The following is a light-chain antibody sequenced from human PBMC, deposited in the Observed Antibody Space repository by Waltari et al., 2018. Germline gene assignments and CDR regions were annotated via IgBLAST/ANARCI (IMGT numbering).Light chain of an antibody. Sequence: QSALTQPASVSGSPGQSITISCTGTSSDVGFYNYVSWYQQHPGKAPKLMIYDVSERPAGVCSRDAGSKSGNTAFLTISGRQAEDEADYYCNSYTGSSSWVFGGGTKLTVL. V-gene: IGLV2-14*01. CDR3: NSYTGSSSWV. J-gene: IGLJ3*02. CDR1: SSDVGFYNY. CDR2: DVS.